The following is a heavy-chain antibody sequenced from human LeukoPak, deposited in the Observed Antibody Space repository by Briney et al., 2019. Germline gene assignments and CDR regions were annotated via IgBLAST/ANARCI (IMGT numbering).Heavy chain of an antibody. CDR1: GFNFSNYA. J-gene: IGHJ5*02. Sequence: GGSLRLSCEASGFNFSNYAMTWVRQAPGKGLEWVSVISGSDERTYYADSVKGRFTISRDNSKNTLSLQMNSLRVEDTAVYYCAKERSGIVAAASNSWGQGTLVIVAS. V-gene: IGHV3-23*01. D-gene: IGHD2-2*01. CDR2: ISGSDERT. CDR3: AKERSGIVAAASNS.